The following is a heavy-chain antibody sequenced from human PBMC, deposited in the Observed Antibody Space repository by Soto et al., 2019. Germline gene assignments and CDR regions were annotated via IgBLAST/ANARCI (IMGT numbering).Heavy chain of an antibody. CDR2: IYHSGST. CDR1: GGSISSGGYS. CDR3: ARGSGYCISTSCYAGSWFDP. J-gene: IGHJ5*02. Sequence: PSETLSLTCAVSGGSISSGGYSWSWIRQPPGKGLEWIGYIYHSGSTYYNPSLKSRVTISVDRSKNQFSLKLSSVTAADTAVYYCARGSGYCISTSCYAGSWFDPWGQGTLVTVSS. V-gene: IGHV4-30-2*01. D-gene: IGHD2-2*01.